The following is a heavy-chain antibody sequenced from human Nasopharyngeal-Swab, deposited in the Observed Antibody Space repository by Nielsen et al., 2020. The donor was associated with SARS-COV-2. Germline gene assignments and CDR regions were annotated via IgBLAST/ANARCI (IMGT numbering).Heavy chain of an antibody. V-gene: IGHV3-23*01. D-gene: IGHD2/OR15-2a*01. Sequence: WIRQHPGKGLEWVAAISGSGDISGSGGSTYYADSVKGRFTISRDNSKNTLSLQMNSLRAEDTAVYYCAKDLRGPYFFWGQGTLVTVSS. CDR2: ISGSGDISGSGGST. J-gene: IGHJ4*02. CDR3: AKDLRGPYFF.